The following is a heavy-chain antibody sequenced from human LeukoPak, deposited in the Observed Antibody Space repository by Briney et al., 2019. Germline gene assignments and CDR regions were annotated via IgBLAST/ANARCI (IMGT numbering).Heavy chain of an antibody. CDR3: ASLPSGRHLSIRH. CDR2: ISYDGSNK. Sequence: GGSLRLSCAASGFTFSSYGMHWVRQAPGKGLEWVAVISYDGSNKYYADSVKGRSTISRDNSKNTLYLQMNSLRAEDTAVYYCASLPSGRHLSIRHWGQGTLVTVSS. CDR1: GFTFSSYG. D-gene: IGHD1-26*01. J-gene: IGHJ1*01. V-gene: IGHV3-30*03.